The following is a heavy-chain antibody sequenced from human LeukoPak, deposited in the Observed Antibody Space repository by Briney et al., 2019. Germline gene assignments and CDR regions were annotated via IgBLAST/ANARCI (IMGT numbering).Heavy chain of an antibody. J-gene: IGHJ5*02. Sequence: GGSLRLSCAASGFTFDDYGMSWVRHAPGKGLEWVSGINWNGGSTGYADSVKGRFTISRDNAKNSLYPQMNSLRAEDTALYYCARGGTTLRRSWFDPWGQGTLVTVSS. CDR3: ARGGTTLRRSWFDP. D-gene: IGHD1-7*01. V-gene: IGHV3-20*04. CDR2: INWNGGST. CDR1: GFTFDDYG.